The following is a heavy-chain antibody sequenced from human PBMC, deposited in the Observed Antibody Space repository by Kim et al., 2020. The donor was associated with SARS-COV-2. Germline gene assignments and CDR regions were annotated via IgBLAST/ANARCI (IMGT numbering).Heavy chain of an antibody. Sequence: GGSLRLSCAVSGFTFSSSWMSWVRQAPGKGLECVATIREDGSGKYYVDSVKGRFAISRDNAKNSLYLQMNSLRVEDTAVYYCASRSRCDSYSTWSHRCSFAIWGQGTMVLVSS. CDR2: IREDGSGK. CDR1: GFTFSSSW. D-gene: IGHD6-6*01. CDR3: ASRSRCDSYSTWSHRCSFAI. V-gene: IGHV3-7*03. J-gene: IGHJ3*02.